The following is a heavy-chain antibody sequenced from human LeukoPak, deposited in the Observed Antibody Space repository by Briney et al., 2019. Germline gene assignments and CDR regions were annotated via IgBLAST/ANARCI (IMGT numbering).Heavy chain of an antibody. CDR1: GGSSSGYY. D-gene: IGHD3-3*01. J-gene: IGHJ4*02. Sequence: SETLSLTCAVYGGSSSGYYWSWIRQPPGKGLEWIGEINHSGSTNYNPSLKSRVTISVDTSKNQFSLKLSSMTAADTAVYYCARGLPYYDFWSGYYTKAFYFDYWGQGTLVTVSS. CDR3: ARGLPYYDFWSGYYTKAFYFDY. CDR2: INHSGST. V-gene: IGHV4-34*01.